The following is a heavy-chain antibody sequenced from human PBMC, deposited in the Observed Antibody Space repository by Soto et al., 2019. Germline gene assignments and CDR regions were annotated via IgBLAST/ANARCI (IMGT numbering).Heavy chain of an antibody. V-gene: IGHV3-21*06. CDR2: ISSTTNYI. CDR3: ARESEDFTSNFDY. Sequence: GGSLRLSCAASGFTFTRNSMNWVRQAPGKGLEWVSSISSTTNYIYYGDSMKGRFTISRDNAKNSLYLEMNSLRAEDTAVYYCARESEDFTSNFDYWGQETLVTVSS. CDR1: GFTFTRNS. J-gene: IGHJ4*02.